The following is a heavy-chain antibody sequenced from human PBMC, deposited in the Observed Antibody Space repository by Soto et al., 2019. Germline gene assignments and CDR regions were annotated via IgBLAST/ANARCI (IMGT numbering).Heavy chain of an antibody. CDR1: GFTYSDYW. D-gene: IGHD6-6*01. CDR3: AREGRIAARLWWFDP. Sequence: EVQLVESGGGLVQPGGSLRLSCAASGFTYSDYWMSWVRQAPGKGPEWVANINQVGDEKNYVDSVKGRFTISRDSAKNSLDLQMNSLRAEDTAVYYCAREGRIAARLWWFDPWGQGTLVTVSS. J-gene: IGHJ5*02. V-gene: IGHV3-7*01. CDR2: INQVGDEK.